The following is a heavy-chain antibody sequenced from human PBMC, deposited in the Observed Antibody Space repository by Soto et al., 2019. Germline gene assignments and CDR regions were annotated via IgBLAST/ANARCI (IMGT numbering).Heavy chain of an antibody. CDR2: IIPIFGTA. CDR3: ARDGRLLNYDFWSGYFDY. Sequence: SVKVSCKASGGTFSSYAISWVRQAPGQGLEWMGGIIPIFGTANYAQKFQGRVTITADESTSTAYMELSSLRSEDTAVYYCARDGRLLNYDFWSGYFDYWGQGTLVTVSS. V-gene: IGHV1-69*13. D-gene: IGHD3-3*01. CDR1: GGTFSSYA. J-gene: IGHJ4*02.